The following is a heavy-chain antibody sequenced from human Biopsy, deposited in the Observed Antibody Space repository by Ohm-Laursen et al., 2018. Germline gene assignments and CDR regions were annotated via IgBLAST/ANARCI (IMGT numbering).Heavy chain of an antibody. CDR1: GGSISSYY. CDR2: IYYSGTT. J-gene: IGHJ6*02. Sequence: GTLSRTCTVSGGSISSYYWNWIRQPPGKGLEWIGYIYYSGTTDYSPSLKSRVTISIDKSKNQFFLKLSSVTAADTAVYYCARATNSTGWPYYYFYGMDVWGQGATVTVSS. CDR3: ARATNSTGWPYYYFYGMDV. V-gene: IGHV4-59*01. D-gene: IGHD2/OR15-2a*01.